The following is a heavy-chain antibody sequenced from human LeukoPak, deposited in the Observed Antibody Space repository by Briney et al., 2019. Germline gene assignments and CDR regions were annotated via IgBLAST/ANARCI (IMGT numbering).Heavy chain of an antibody. CDR1: GGSISSSSYY. Sequence: SETLSLTCTVSGGSISSSSYYWGWIRQPPGKGLEWIGSIYYSGSTYYNPSLKSRVTISVDTSKNQFSLKLSSVTAADTAVYYCASPKQGLANDVFDIGGQGKMVTV. CDR2: IYYSGST. D-gene: IGHD6-19*01. J-gene: IGHJ3*02. V-gene: IGHV4-39*07. CDR3: ASPKQGLANDVFDI.